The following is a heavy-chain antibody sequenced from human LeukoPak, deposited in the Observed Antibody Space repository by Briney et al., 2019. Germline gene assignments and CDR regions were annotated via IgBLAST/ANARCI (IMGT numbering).Heavy chain of an antibody. CDR2: ISGSGGSI. J-gene: IGHJ1*01. D-gene: IGHD5-24*01. CDR3: AKPRPDGYNYGYFQH. Sequence: PGGSLRLSCAASGFTFSSYAMSWVRQAPGKGLEWVSAISGSGGSIYYADSVKGRFTISRDNSKNTLYLQMNSLRAEDTAVYYCAKPRPDGYNYGYFQHWGQGTLVTVSS. CDR1: GFTFSSYA. V-gene: IGHV3-23*01.